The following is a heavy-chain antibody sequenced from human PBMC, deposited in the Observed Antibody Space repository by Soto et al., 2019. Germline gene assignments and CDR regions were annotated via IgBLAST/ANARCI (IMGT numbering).Heavy chain of an antibody. Sequence: SVKVSCKASGGTFSSYAISWVRQAPGQGLEWMGGIIPIFGTANYAQKFQGRVTITADESTSTAYMELSSLRSEDTAVYYCASHGSGSLYYYNYGMDVLGQGTTVTVSS. CDR1: GGTFSSYA. V-gene: IGHV1-69*13. J-gene: IGHJ6*02. D-gene: IGHD3-10*01. CDR3: ASHGSGSLYYYNYGMDV. CDR2: IIPIFGTA.